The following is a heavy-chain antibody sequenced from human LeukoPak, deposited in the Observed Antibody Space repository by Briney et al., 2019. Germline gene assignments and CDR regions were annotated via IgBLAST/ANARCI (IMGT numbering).Heavy chain of an antibody. J-gene: IGHJ4*02. Sequence: ASVKVSCKASGYTFTSYGISWVRQAPGQGLEWMGWISAYNGNTNYAQKLQGRVTMTTDTSTSTAYMELRSLRSDDTAVYYCATTTLYYYDSSGLPDYWGQGTLVTVSS. CDR1: GYTFTSYG. V-gene: IGHV1-18*01. CDR2: ISAYNGNT. CDR3: ATTTLYYYDSSGLPDY. D-gene: IGHD3-22*01.